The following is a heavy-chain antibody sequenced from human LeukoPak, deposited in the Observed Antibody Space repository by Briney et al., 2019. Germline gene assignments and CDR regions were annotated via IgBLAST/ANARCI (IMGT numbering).Heavy chain of an antibody. Sequence: GGTLRLSCAASGFTLTSIALSGVGKAPGKGLDWVSGINWNGGSTGYADSVKGRFTISRDNAKNSLYLQMNSLRAEDTALYYCARDLDYGDYDYWGQGTLVTVSS. V-gene: IGHV3-20*04. D-gene: IGHD4-17*01. J-gene: IGHJ4*02. CDR2: INWNGGST. CDR1: GFTLTSIA. CDR3: ARDLDYGDYDY.